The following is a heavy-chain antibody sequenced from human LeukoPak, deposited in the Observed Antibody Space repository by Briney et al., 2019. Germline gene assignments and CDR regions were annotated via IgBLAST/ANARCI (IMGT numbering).Heavy chain of an antibody. Sequence: ASVKVSCKASGGTFSSYAISWVRQAPGQGLEWMGGIIPTFGTANYAQKFQGRVTITADKSTSTAYMELSSLRSEDTAVYCCARDDYGDYAVYWGQGTLVTVSS. CDR1: GGTFSSYA. CDR3: ARDDYGDYAVY. D-gene: IGHD4-17*01. CDR2: IIPTFGTA. J-gene: IGHJ4*02. V-gene: IGHV1-69*06.